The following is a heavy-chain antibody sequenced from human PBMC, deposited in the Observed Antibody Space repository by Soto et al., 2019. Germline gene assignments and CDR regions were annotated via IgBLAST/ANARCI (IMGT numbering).Heavy chain of an antibody. V-gene: IGHV3-15*01. CDR3: TADVWRSERQAHDH. J-gene: IGHJ4*02. Sequence: EVQLVESGGGLVEPGGSLRLSCAVSGLNFRDAWLNWVRQAPGKGLEWIARVTAQVAGGALDYAAPVTGRFRISRDDSKSILYLQMNSLKSDDTAFYYCTADVWRSERQAHDHWGQGTLVTVAS. D-gene: IGHD6-19*01. CDR1: GLNFRDAW. CDR2: VTAQVAGGAL.